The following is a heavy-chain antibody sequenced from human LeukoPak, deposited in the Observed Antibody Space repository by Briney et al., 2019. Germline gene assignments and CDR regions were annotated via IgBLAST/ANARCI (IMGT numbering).Heavy chain of an antibody. D-gene: IGHD3-10*01. Sequence: SETLSLTCSVSGASISSSSYYWGWIRQPPGKGLEWIGSFSYSGSTYYNSSLKSRVTISVDTSNNQFSLRLNSVTAADTAVYYCARHGVYYGSGSSSQPIYYMDVWGKGTTVTISS. V-gene: IGHV4-39*07. J-gene: IGHJ6*03. CDR3: ARHGVYYGSGSSSQPIYYMDV. CDR2: FSYSGST. CDR1: GASISSSSYY.